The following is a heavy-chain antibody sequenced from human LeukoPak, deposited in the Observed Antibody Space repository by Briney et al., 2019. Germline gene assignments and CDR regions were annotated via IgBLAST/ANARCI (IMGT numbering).Heavy chain of an antibody. D-gene: IGHD5-24*01. Sequence: SVTLSLTCTVSGGSISSGSYYWSWIRQPAGKGLEWIGYIYYSGNTNYNPSLNSRVTISIDTSKNQFSLKLSSVTAADTAVYFCARRGRDGYNYWGQGTLVTVSS. CDR2: IYYSGNT. V-gene: IGHV4-61*10. CDR3: ARRGRDGYNY. CDR1: GGSISSGSYY. J-gene: IGHJ4*02.